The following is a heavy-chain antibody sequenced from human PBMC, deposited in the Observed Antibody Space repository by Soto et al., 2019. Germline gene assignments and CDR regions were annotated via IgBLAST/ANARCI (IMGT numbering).Heavy chain of an antibody. CDR1: GFTFDDYG. D-gene: IGHD2-2*01. CDR2: INWNGGST. V-gene: IGHV3-20*04. Sequence: EVQLVESGGGVVRPGGSLRLSCAASGFTFDDYGLSWVRQAPGKGLEWVSGINWNGGSTGYADSVKGRFTISRDNAKNSLYLQMNSLRAEDTALYYCARGGVIVVPAAFRGMDVWGQGTTVTVSS. J-gene: IGHJ6*02. CDR3: ARGGVIVVPAAFRGMDV.